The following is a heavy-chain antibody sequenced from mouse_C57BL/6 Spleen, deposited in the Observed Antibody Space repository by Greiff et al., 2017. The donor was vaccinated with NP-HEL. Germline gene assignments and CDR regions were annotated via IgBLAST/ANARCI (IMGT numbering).Heavy chain of an antibody. CDR3: AREGPLYSRRYFDV. V-gene: IGHV1-55*01. CDR1: GYTFTSYW. Sequence: QVQLQQPGAELVKPGASVKMSCKASGYTFTSYWITWVKQRPGQGLEWIGEIYPGSGSTNYNEKFKSKATLTVDTSSSTAYMQLSSLTSEDSAVYSCAREGPLYSRRYFDVWGTGTTVTVSS. J-gene: IGHJ1*03. CDR2: IYPGSGST. D-gene: IGHD2-12*01.